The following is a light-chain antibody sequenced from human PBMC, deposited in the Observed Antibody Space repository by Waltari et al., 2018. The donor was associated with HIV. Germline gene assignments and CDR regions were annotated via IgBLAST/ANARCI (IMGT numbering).Light chain of an antibody. Sequence: QTVVTQEPSFSVSPGGTITLTCGLSSGSVSSAYYPSWYQQTTGQPPPTFIYNTDSRSSGVPDRFSGSIVGNKAALTITGAQSEDESDYYCLLYMASGRVFGGGTRLTVL. CDR1: SGSVSSAYY. CDR2: NTD. CDR3: LLYMASGRV. V-gene: IGLV8-61*01. J-gene: IGLJ3*02.